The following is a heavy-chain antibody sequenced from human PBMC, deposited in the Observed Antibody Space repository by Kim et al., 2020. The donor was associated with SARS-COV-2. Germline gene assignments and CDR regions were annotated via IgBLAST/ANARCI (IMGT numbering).Heavy chain of an antibody. J-gene: IGHJ4*02. CDR2: IYYSGST. D-gene: IGHD4-17*01. Sequence: SETLSLTCTVSGGSISSGGYYWSWIRQHPGKGVEWIGYIYYSGSTYYNPSLKSRVTISVDTSKNQFSLKLSSVTAADTAVYYCARFSTVTTPFDYWGQGTLVTVSS. V-gene: IGHV4-31*03. CDR3: ARFSTVTTPFDY. CDR1: GGSISSGGYY.